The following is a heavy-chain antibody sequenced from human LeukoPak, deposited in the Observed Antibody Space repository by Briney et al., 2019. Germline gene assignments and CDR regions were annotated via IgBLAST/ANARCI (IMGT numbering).Heavy chain of an antibody. CDR2: IRYDGSNK. CDR3: AKEAYYYDNSGLKYFDY. D-gene: IGHD3-22*01. J-gene: IGHJ4*02. V-gene: IGHV3-30*02. CDR1: GFTFSSYG. Sequence: PGGSLRLSCAASGFTFSSYGMHWVRQAPGKGLEWVAFIRYDGSNKYYPDSVKGRFTISRDNSKNTLSLQMNSLRAEDTAVYYCAKEAYYYDNSGLKYFDYWGQGTLVTVSS.